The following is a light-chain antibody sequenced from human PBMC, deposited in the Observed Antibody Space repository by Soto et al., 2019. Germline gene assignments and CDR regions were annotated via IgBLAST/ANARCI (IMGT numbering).Light chain of an antibody. J-gene: IGKJ1*01. CDR1: QSISSY. Sequence: DIQMTQSPSSLSASVGDRVTITCRASQSISSYLNWYQQKPGKAPKLLIYAASSLQSGVPSRFSGSGSGTNFPLTISSLQPEDFATYYCQQSYITPWTFGQGTKVEIK. V-gene: IGKV1-39*01. CDR3: QQSYITPWT. CDR2: AAS.